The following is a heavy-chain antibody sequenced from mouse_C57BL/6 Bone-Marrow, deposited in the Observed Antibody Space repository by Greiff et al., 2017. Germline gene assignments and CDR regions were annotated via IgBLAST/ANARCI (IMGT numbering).Heavy chain of an antibody. Sequence: EVMLVESGGDLVKPGGSLTLSCAASGFTFSTSGMSWVRQTPDKRLEWVATISSGGIYTYYPDSVKGRFTISRDNAKNTLYLQMSSLKSEDTAMYYCFITTGDYWGQGTPLTVSS. D-gene: IGHD1-1*01. CDR1: GFTFSTSG. CDR3: FITTGDY. V-gene: IGHV5-6*01. J-gene: IGHJ2*01. CDR2: ISSGGIYT.